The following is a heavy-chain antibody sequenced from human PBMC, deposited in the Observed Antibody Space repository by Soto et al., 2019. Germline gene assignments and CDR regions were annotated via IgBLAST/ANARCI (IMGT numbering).Heavy chain of an antibody. V-gene: IGHV4-59*01. CDR1: GGSISSYY. CDR3: ARGEAYDFWSGWNY. D-gene: IGHD3-3*01. J-gene: IGHJ4*02. CDR2: IYYSGRT. Sequence: SETLSLTCTVSGGSISSYYWSWIRQPPGKGLEWIGYIYYSGRTNYNPSLKSRVTISVDTSKNQCSLKLSSVTAADTAVYYCARGEAYDFWSGWNYWGQGTLVTVSS.